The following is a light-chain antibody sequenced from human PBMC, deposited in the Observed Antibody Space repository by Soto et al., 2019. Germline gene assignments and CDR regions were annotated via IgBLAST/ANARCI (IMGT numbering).Light chain of an antibody. V-gene: IGKV1-17*01. CDR1: QDIGNN. CDR2: AIS. Sequence: DIQMTQSPSSLSASVGDRVTITCRASQDIGNNLGWYQQKTGKAPERLLYAISNLESGVPSRFSGSGFGTEFTLTISSLQPEDFATYYCLQHISYPLTFGGGTKVEI. CDR3: LQHISYPLT. J-gene: IGKJ4*01.